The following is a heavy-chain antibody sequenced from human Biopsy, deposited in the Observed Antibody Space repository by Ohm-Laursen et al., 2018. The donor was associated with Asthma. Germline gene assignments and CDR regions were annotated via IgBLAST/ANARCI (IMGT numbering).Heavy chain of an antibody. J-gene: IGHJ4*02. V-gene: IGHV3-53*01. CDR1: GSAVSRDH. Sequence: SLRLSCAATGSAVSRDHMFWVRQAPGKGPERVSVIYSGGTSHTADSVRGRFTISRDYSKNTLYLQMHSLRAEDTAVYYCARGDSSNWSHYYFDYWGQGTLVTVSS. D-gene: IGHD3-22*01. CDR3: ARGDSSNWSHYYFDY. CDR2: IYSGGTS.